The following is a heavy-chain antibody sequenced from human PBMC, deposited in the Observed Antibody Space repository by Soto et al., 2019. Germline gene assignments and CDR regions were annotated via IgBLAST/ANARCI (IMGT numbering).Heavy chain of an antibody. J-gene: IGHJ5*01. CDR3: ASMIGDPVLSFDS. CDR1: GGSISSYY. V-gene: IGHV4-59*01. D-gene: IGHD3-10*02. Sequence: QVQLQESGPGLVKPSETLSLTCTVSGGSISSYYWSWIRQPPGKGLEWIGFIFYSGSTSYNPSLKHRVTISIDTSEYQFSLKLNSVTAAETAVYYCASMIGDPVLSFDSWGQGTLVAVSS. CDR2: IFYSGST.